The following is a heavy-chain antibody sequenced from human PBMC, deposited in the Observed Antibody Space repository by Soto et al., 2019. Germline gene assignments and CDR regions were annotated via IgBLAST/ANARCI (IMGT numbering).Heavy chain of an antibody. D-gene: IGHD3-3*01. V-gene: IGHV1-18*01. CDR2: ISAYNGNT. CDR1: GYTFTSYG. Sequence: GASVKVSCKASGYTFTSYGISWVRQAPGQGLEWMGWISAYNGNTNYAQKLQGRVTMTTDTSTSTAYMELRSLRSDDTAVYYCARGGHYDFWSGYYTPRSDYYYYGMDVWGQGTTVTVS. J-gene: IGHJ6*02. CDR3: ARGGHYDFWSGYYTPRSDYYYYGMDV.